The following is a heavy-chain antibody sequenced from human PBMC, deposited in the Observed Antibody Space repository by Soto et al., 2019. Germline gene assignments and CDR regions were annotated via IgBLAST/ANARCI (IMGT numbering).Heavy chain of an antibody. CDR2: IYYSGST. CDR1: GGSISSSSYY. Sequence: PSETLSLTCTVSGGSISSSSYYWGWIRQPPGKGREWIGSIYYSGSTYYNPSLKSRVTISVDTSKNQFSLKLSSVTAADTAVYYCAGLRPFYKAAQGVVYWGQGTLVTVSS. CDR3: AGLRPFYKAAQGVVY. V-gene: IGHV4-39*01. D-gene: IGHD6-25*01. J-gene: IGHJ4*02.